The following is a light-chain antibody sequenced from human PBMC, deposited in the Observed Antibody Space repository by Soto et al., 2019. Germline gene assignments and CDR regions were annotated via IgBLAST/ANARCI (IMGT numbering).Light chain of an antibody. CDR2: GAS. J-gene: IGKJ4*01. V-gene: IGKV3-15*01. CDR3: QQYNNWPLT. CDR1: QSVSSD. Sequence: EIVMTQSPATLSVPPGERATLSCRASQSVSSDLAWYQQKPGQAPRLLIYGASTRATGIPARFSGSGSGTKFTLTISSLQSEDFAVYYCQQYNNWPLTFGGGTKVDIK.